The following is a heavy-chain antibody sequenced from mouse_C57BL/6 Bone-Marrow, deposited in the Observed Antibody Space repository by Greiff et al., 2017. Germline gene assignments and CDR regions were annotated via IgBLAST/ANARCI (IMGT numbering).Heavy chain of an antibody. CDR2: IWSGGST. D-gene: IGHD2-5*01. V-gene: IGHV2-2*01. CDR3: ARRSNHGGFAY. Sequence: QVQLQQSGPGLVQPSQSLSITCTVSGFSLTSYGVHWVRQSPGKGLEWLGVIWSGGSTDYNAAFISRLSISKDNSKSQVFFKMNSLQADDTAIYYCARRSNHGGFAYWGQGTLVTVSA. J-gene: IGHJ3*01. CDR1: GFSLTSYG.